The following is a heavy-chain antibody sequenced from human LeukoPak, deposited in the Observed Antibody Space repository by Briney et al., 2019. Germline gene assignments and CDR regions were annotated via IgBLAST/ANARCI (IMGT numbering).Heavy chain of an antibody. CDR1: GFTFINNA. V-gene: IGHV3-23*01. Sequence: GGSLRLSCVASGFTFINNALTWVRQAPGKGLEWVSNIGGSGITTNYANSVKGRFTISRDNCKNTLYLEMNSLGVDDTAIYYCAKCPSSHSCYGVRLDVWGQGTTVTVSS. CDR2: IGGSGITT. CDR3: AKCPSSHSCYGVRLDV. J-gene: IGHJ6*02. D-gene: IGHD2-2*01.